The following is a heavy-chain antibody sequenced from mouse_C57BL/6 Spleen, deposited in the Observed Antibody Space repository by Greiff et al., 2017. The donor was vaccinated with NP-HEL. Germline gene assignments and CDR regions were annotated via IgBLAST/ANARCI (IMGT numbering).Heavy chain of an antibody. CDR3: ARLTGTRYFDY. J-gene: IGHJ2*01. D-gene: IGHD4-1*01. CDR1: GFTFSDYG. V-gene: IGHV5-17*01. CDR2: ISRGSSTI. Sequence: EVLLVESGGGLVKPGGSLKLSCAASGFTFSDYGMHWVRQGPGKGLEWVAYISRGSSTIYYAATVKGRFTLSRDNAKNTLFLQMTSLRSEDTAMYYCARLTGTRYFDYWGQGTTLTVSA.